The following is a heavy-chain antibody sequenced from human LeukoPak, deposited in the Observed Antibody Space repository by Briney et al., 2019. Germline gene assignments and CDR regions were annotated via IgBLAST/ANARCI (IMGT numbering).Heavy chain of an antibody. Sequence: SETLSLTCTVSGGSISSSSYYWGWIRQPPGKGLEWIGSIYYSGSTYYNPSLKSRVTISVDTSKNQLSLKLSSVTAADTAVYYCARYPSDAFDIWGQGTMVTVSS. CDR1: GGSISSSSYY. CDR3: ARYPSDAFDI. CDR2: IYYSGST. V-gene: IGHV4-39*01. J-gene: IGHJ3*02.